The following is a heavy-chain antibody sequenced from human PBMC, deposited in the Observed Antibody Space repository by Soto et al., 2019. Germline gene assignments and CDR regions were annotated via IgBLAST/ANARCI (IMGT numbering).Heavy chain of an antibody. CDR2: TYYRSKWYN. CDR1: GDSVSSNSVA. D-gene: IGHD2-2*01. CDR3: ARFATRVPTPAAAMVGYGMDV. V-gene: IGHV6-1*01. J-gene: IGHJ6*02. Sequence: SQTLSLTCAISGDSVSSNSVAWNWIRQSASRGLEWLGRTYYRSKWYNDYAVSVKSRISINPDTSKNQFSLQLNSVTPEDTAVYYCARFATRVPTPAAAMVGYGMDVWGQGTTVTVSS.